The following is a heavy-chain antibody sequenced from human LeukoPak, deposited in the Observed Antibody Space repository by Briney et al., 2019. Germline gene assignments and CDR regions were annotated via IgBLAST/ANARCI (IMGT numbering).Heavy chain of an antibody. CDR3: ASSHYDSSGFDY. V-gene: IGHV4-61*02. D-gene: IGHD3-22*01. CDR2: IYTSGST. J-gene: IGHJ4*02. Sequence: SETLSLTCTVSGGSISSGSYYWSWLRQPAGKGLEWIGRIYTSGSTNYNPSLKSRVTISVDTSKNQFSLKLSSVTAADTAVYYCASSHYDSSGFDYWGQGTLVTVSS. CDR1: GGSISSGSYY.